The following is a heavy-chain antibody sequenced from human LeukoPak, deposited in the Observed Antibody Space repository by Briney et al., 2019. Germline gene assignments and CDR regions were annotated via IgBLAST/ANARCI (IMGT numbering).Heavy chain of an antibody. CDR2: ISSSGSTI. J-gene: IGHJ4*02. D-gene: IGHD3-16*01. Sequence: PGGSLRLSCAASGFTFSSYSMNWVRQAPGKGLEWVSYISSSGSTIYYADSVKGRFTISRDNAKNSLYLQMNSLRADDMAVYYCARDSNDHTWGTYPYFFDFWGQGTLVTVST. V-gene: IGHV3-48*04. CDR3: ARDSNDHTWGTYPYFFDF. CDR1: GFTFSSYS.